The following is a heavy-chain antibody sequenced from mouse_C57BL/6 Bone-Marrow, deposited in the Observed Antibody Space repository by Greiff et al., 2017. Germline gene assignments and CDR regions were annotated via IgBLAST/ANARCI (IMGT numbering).Heavy chain of an antibody. V-gene: IGHV1-69*01. D-gene: IGHD1-1*01. Sequence: QVQLQQPGAELVMPGASVKLSCKASGYTFTSYWMHWVKQRPGQGLEWIGEIDPSDSYTNYNQKFKGKSTLTVDTSSSTAYMQLSSLTSEDSAVYYREREGSYTMDYWGRGTGATLTS. CDR2: IDPSDSYT. CDR3: EREGSYTMDY. CDR1: GYTFTSYW. J-gene: IGHJ4*01.